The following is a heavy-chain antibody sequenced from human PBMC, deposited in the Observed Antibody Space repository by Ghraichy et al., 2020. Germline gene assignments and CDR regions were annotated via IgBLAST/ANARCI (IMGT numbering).Heavy chain of an antibody. Sequence: GSLRLSCAASGFTFSGSAMDWVRQASGKGLEWVGRIRSKANSYATEYAESVKGRFTISRDDSKYTAFLQMNSLKTEDTAVYYCTRHGSSPTYYYDHSGPTPFDYWGQGTLVTVSS. V-gene: IGHV3-73*01. J-gene: IGHJ4*02. CDR1: GFTFSGSA. CDR3: TRHGSSPTYYYDHSGPTPFDY. CDR2: IRSKANSYAT. D-gene: IGHD3-22*01.